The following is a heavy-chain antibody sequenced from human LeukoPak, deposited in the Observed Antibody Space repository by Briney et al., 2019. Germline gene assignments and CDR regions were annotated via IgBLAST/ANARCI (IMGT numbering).Heavy chain of an antibody. Sequence: PGGSLRLSCAASGFTFDDYAMHWVRQGPGKGLEWVSGISWNSGSIGYADSVKGRFTISRDNAKNTLYLQMNSLRAEDTAVYYCARVQQGYYYMDVWGKGTTVTVSS. D-gene: IGHD5-18*01. CDR2: ISWNSGSI. CDR1: GFTFDDYA. J-gene: IGHJ6*03. CDR3: ARVQQGYYYMDV. V-gene: IGHV3-9*01.